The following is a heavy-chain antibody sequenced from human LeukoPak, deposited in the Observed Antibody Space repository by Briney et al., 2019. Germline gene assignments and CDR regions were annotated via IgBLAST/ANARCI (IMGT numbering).Heavy chain of an antibody. J-gene: IGHJ4*02. D-gene: IGHD1-26*01. V-gene: IGHV1-24*01. CDR2: FDPEDGET. CDR1: GYTLTELS. Sequence: ASVKVSCKVSGYTLTELSMHWVRQAPGKGLEWMGGFDPEDGETIYAQKFQGRVTMTEDTSTDTAYMELSSLRSGDTAVYYCAPSKWELLGYFDYWGQGSLATVSS. CDR3: APSKWELLGYFDY.